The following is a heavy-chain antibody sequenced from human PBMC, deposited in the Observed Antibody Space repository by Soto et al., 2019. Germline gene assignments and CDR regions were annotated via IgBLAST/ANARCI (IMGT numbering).Heavy chain of an antibody. CDR3: PTPRSRLSWHYYALDV. D-gene: IGHD3-10*01. Sequence: ASVKVSCKASGYSFTDYYTHWVRQAPGQGLEWMGWINPNSGDTNYAQRFQGRVTMTRDTSISSAYMELSRVRSDDTAVYCCPTPRSRLSWHYYALDVWGQGTPVTVSS. V-gene: IGHV1-2*02. J-gene: IGHJ6*02. CDR1: GYSFTDYY. CDR2: INPNSGDT.